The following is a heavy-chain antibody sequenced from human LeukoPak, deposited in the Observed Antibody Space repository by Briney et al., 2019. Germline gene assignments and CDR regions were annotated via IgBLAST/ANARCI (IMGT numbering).Heavy chain of an antibody. V-gene: IGHV3-23*03. CDR1: GFTFSSYA. D-gene: IGHD2-8*01. J-gene: IGHJ4*02. CDR2: IYTGGST. Sequence: GGSLRLSCAASGFTFSSYAMSWVRQAPGKGLEWVSIIYTGGSTFYADSVKGRFTISRDNSKNTLYLQMNSLRAEDTAVYYCATLYAVTFFDYWGQGTLVTVSS. CDR3: ATLYAVTFFDY.